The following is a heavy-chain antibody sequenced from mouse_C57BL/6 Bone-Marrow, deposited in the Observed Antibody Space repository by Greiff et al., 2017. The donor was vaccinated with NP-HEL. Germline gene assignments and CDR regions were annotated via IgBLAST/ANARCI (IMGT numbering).Heavy chain of an antibody. J-gene: IGHJ4*01. CDR1: GYTFTDYY. CDR2: IYPGSGNT. CDR3: ARLGSNSYYAMDY. D-gene: IGHD2-5*01. V-gene: IGHV1-76*01. Sequence: VNVVESGAELVRPGASVKLSCKASGYTFTDYYINWVKQRPGQGLEWIARIYPGSGNTYYNEKFKGKATLTAEKSSSTAYMQLSSLTSEDSAVYFCARLGSNSYYAMDYWGQGTSVTVSS.